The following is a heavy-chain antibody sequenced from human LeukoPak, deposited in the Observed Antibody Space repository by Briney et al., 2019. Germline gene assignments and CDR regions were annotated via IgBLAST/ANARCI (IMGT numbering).Heavy chain of an antibody. Sequence: ASVKVSCKASGYTFTSYDINWVRQATGQGLEWMGWMNPNSGNTGYAQKFQGRVTITRNTSISTAYMELSSLRSEDTAVYYCARGGDDFWSGYYPFDPWGQGTLVTVSS. V-gene: IGHV1-8*03. D-gene: IGHD3-3*01. CDR2: MNPNSGNT. CDR3: ARGGDDFWSGYYPFDP. J-gene: IGHJ5*02. CDR1: GYTFTSYD.